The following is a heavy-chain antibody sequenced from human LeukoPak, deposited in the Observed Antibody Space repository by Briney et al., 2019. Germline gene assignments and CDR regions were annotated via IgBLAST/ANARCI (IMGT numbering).Heavy chain of an antibody. CDR3: AKARDTAMGSFDY. Sequence: GGSLRLSCAASGFTFSSYSMNWVRQAPGKGLEWVSSISSSSSYIYYADSVKGRFTISRDSAKNSLYLQMNSLRAEDTAVYYCAKARDTAMGSFDYWGQGTLVTVSS. V-gene: IGHV3-21*01. CDR1: GFTFSSYS. J-gene: IGHJ4*02. CDR2: ISSSSSYI. D-gene: IGHD5-18*01.